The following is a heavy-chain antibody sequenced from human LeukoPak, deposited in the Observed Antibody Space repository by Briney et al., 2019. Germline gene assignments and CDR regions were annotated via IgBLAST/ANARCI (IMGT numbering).Heavy chain of an antibody. V-gene: IGHV4-34*01. CDR2: INHSGST. CDR3: ARGLRDGYKSLHDY. CDR1: GGSFSGYY. D-gene: IGHD5-24*01. Sequence: SETLSLTCAVYGGSFSGYYWSWIRQPPGKGLEWIGEINHSGSTNYNPSLKSRVTISVDTSKNQFSLKLSSVTAADTAVYYCARGLRDGYKSLHDYWGQGTLVTVSS. J-gene: IGHJ4*02.